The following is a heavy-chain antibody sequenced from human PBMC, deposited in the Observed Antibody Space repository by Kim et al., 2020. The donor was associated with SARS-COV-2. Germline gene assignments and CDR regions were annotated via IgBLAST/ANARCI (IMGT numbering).Heavy chain of an antibody. V-gene: IGHV1-46*01. CDR2: INPSGGST. CDR1: GYTFTSYY. J-gene: IGHJ6*02. Sequence: ASVKVSCKASGYTFTSYYMHWVRQAPGQALEWMGIINPSGGSTSYAQKFQGRVTMTRDTSTSTVYMELSSLRSEDTAVYYCARDPILLWFGPPPPHGMDVWGQGTTVTVSS. D-gene: IGHD3-10*01. CDR3: ARDPILLWFGPPPPHGMDV.